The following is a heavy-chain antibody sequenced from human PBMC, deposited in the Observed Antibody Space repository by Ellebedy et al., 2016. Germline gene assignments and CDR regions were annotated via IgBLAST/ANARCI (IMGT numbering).Heavy chain of an antibody. Sequence: GGSLRLSCAASGFVFTKSWLSWVRQAPGKGLEWVANIKEDGSMLGYVDSVKGRFTISRDNAKNSLYLQMSSLRVEDTAVYYCARDGRGGYLDYWGQGTLVTVSS. J-gene: IGHJ4*02. CDR1: GFVFTKSW. D-gene: IGHD3-16*01. CDR2: IKEDGSML. V-gene: IGHV3-7*01. CDR3: ARDGRGGYLDY.